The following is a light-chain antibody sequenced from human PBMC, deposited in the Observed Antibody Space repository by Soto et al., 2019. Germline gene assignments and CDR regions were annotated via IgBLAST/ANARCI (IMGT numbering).Light chain of an antibody. J-gene: IGKJ2*01. CDR2: GAS. CDR3: QQYNNWPRT. Sequence: EIVMTQSPATLSVSPGERATVSCRASQSVSSNLAWYQQKPGQAPRLLIYGASTRATGIPARFSGSGSGTDFTLTIGSLQSEDFAVYYCQQYNNWPRTFGRGPSWRSN. CDR1: QSVSSN. V-gene: IGKV3-15*01.